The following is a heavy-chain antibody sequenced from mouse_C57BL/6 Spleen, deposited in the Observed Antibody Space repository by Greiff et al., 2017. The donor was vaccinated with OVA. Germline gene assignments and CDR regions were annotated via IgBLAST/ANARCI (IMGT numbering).Heavy chain of an antibody. CDR1: GYSFTGYY. J-gene: IGHJ2*01. D-gene: IGHD1-1*01. CDR3: ARNYYEDY. CDR2: INPSTGGT. V-gene: IGHV1-42*01. Sequence: VQLQQSGPELVKPGASVKISCKASGYSFTGYYMNWVKQSPEKSLEWIGEINPSTGGTTYNQKFKAKATLTVDKSSSTAYMQLKSLTSEDSAVYYCARNYYEDYWGQGTTLTVSS.